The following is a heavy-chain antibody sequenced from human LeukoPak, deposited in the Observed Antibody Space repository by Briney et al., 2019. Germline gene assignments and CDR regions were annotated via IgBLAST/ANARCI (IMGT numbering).Heavy chain of an antibody. Sequence: ASVKVSCKASGYTFVDYYVHWVRQTPGQGLGWMGRINPNSGGTDDAQNFQGRVTMTRDTSISTAYMELSRLRSDDTAVYYCARDLPSTSNWELDCWGQGTLLTVSS. J-gene: IGHJ4*02. CDR3: ARDLPSTSNWELDC. CDR2: INPNSGGT. D-gene: IGHD7-27*01. CDR1: GYTFVDYY. V-gene: IGHV1-2*06.